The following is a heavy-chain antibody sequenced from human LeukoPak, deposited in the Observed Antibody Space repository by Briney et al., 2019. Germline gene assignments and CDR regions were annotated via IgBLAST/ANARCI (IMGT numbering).Heavy chain of an antibody. D-gene: IGHD3-10*01. Sequence: ASVTVSCKASGYTFTVYYMHWVRQAPGQGLEWMGWINPNSGGTNYAQKFQGRVTMTRDTSISTAYMELSRLRSDDTAVYYCARDLYYGSGSPRYFDHWGQGTLVTVSS. V-gene: IGHV1-2*02. CDR3: ARDLYYGSGSPRYFDH. J-gene: IGHJ4*02. CDR1: GYTFTVYY. CDR2: INPNSGGT.